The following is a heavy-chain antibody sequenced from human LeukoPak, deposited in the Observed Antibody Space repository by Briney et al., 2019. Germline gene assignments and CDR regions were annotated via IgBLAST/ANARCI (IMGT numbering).Heavy chain of an antibody. J-gene: IGHJ4*02. V-gene: IGHV5-51*01. CDR3: ARHAYDSSGPFDY. Sequence: GESLKISCKGSGYSFTSYWIGWVRQMPGKGLEWMGIIYPGDSDTRYSPSFQGQVTISADKSIGTAYLQWSSLKASDTAMYYCARHAYDSSGPFDYWGQGTLVTVSS. CDR1: GYSFTSYW. CDR2: IYPGDSDT. D-gene: IGHD3-22*01.